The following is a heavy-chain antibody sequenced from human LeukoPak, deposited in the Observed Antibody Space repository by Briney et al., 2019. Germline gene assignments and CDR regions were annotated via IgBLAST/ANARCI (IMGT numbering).Heavy chain of an antibody. J-gene: IGHJ4*02. V-gene: IGHV1-18*01. CDR3: ARDSPYCSSTSCYDY. Sequence: ASVKVFCKASGYTFTSYGISWVRQAPGQGLEWMGWISAYNGNTNYAQKLQGRVTMTTDTSTSTAYMELRSLRSDDTAVYYCARDSPYCSSTSCYDYWGQGTLVTVSS. D-gene: IGHD2-2*01. CDR2: ISAYNGNT. CDR1: GYTFTSYG.